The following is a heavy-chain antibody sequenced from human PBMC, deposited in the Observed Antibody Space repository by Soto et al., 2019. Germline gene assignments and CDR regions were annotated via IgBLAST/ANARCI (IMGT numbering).Heavy chain of an antibody. CDR3: VRGGVLLWFSAGMDV. Sequence: QVQLVESGGGLVKPGGSLRLSCAASGFTFSDYYMSWIRQAPGKGLEWVSYISSSSSYTNYADSVKGRFTISRDNAKNSLYLQMNSLRAEDTAVYYCVRGGVLLWFSAGMDVWGQGTTVTVSS. D-gene: IGHD3-10*01. J-gene: IGHJ6*02. CDR1: GFTFSDYY. CDR2: ISSSSSYT. V-gene: IGHV3-11*05.